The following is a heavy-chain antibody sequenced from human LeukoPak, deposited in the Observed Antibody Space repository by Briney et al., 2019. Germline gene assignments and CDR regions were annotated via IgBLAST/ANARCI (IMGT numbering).Heavy chain of an antibody. CDR1: GGSISSGSYY. CDR2: IYTSGST. Sequence: SETLSLTCTVSGGSISSGSYYWSWIRQPAGKGLEWIGRIYTSGSTNYNPSLKSRVTISVDTSKNQFSLKLSSVTAADTAVYYCARAGSSALFDYWGQGTLVTVSS. CDR3: ARAGSSALFDY. D-gene: IGHD3-22*01. V-gene: IGHV4-61*02. J-gene: IGHJ4*02.